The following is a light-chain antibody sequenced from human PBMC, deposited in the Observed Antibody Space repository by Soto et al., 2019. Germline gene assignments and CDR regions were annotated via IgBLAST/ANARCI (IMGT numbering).Light chain of an antibody. CDR2: DNY. CDR1: SSNIGAGYV. Sequence: QSVLTQPPSVSGAPGQRVTISCTGSSSNIGAGYVVHWYQQLPGTAPKLLIYDNYKRPSGIPARFSGSKSGTSASLGITGLQTGDEADYYCGAWDDRLTAYVFGSGTKLTVL. J-gene: IGLJ1*01. V-gene: IGLV1-51*01. CDR3: GAWDDRLTAYV.